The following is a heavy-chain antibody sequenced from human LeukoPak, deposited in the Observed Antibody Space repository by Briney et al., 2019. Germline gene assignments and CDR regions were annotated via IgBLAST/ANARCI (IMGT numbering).Heavy chain of an antibody. J-gene: IGHJ4*02. D-gene: IGHD6-6*01. CDR1: GFTFDDYA. CDR3: AKASSSGPIYFDY. V-gene: IGHV3-9*01. Sequence: GRSLRLSCAASGFTFDDYAMHWVRQAPGKGLEWVSGISWNSGSIGHADSVKGRFTISRDNAKNSLYLQMNSLRAEDTALYYCAKASSSGPIYFDYWGQGTLVTVSS. CDR2: ISWNSGSI.